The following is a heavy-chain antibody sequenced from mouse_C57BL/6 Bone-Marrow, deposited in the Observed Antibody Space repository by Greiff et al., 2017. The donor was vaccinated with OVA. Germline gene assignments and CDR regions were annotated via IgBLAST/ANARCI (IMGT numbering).Heavy chain of an antibody. CDR3: ARWNTTVEGFAY. J-gene: IGHJ3*01. CDR1: GYAFSSSW. Sequence: VQLQQSGPELVKPGASVKISCKASGYAFSSSWMNWVKQRPGKGLEWIGRIYPGDGDTNYNGKFKGKATLTADKSSSTAYMQLSSLTSEDSAVYFCARWNTTVEGFAYWGQGTLVTVSA. D-gene: IGHD1-1*01. V-gene: IGHV1-82*01. CDR2: IYPGDGDT.